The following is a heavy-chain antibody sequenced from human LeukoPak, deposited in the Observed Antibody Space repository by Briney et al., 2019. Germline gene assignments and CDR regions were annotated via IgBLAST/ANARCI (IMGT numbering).Heavy chain of an antibody. D-gene: IGHD3-22*01. J-gene: IGHJ4*02. CDR1: GGSISSYY. V-gene: IGHV4-4*07. CDR3: ARYYYDSSGYYPDY. CDR2: IYTSGST. Sequence: SETLSLTCTVSGGSISSYYWSWIRQPAGKGLEWIGRIYTSGSTNYNPSLKSRVTMSVGTSKNQFSLKLSSVTAADTAVYYCARYYYDSSGYYPDYWGQGTLVTVSS.